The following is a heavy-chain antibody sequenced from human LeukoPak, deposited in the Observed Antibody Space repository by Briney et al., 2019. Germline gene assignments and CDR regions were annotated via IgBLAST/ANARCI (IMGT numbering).Heavy chain of an antibody. CDR3: ARRFAPSRNDAFDI. CDR2: IYYSGST. D-gene: IGHD3-10*01. J-gene: IGHJ3*02. CDR1: GGSVSSTSYS. V-gene: IGHV4-61*01. Sequence: SETLSLTCTVSGGSVSSTSYSWSWIRQPPGKGLEWIGYIYYSGSTNYNPSLKSRVTISVDTSKNQFSLKLSSVTASDTAVYYCARRFAPSRNDAFDIWGQGTMVTVSS.